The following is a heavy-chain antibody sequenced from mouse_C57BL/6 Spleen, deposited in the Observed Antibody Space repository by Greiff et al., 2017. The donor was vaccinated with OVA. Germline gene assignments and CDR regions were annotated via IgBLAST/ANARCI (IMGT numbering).Heavy chain of an antibody. CDR2: INPSSGYT. CDR3: ARRFHYYGSSYVGAMDY. D-gene: IGHD1-1*01. CDR1: GYTFTSYT. Sequence: VQRVESGAELARPGASVKMSCKASGYTFTSYTMHWVKQRPGQGLEWIGYINPSSGYTKYNQKFKDKATLTADKSSSTAYMQLSSLTSEDSAVYYCARRFHYYGSSYVGAMDYWGQGTSVTVSS. V-gene: IGHV1-4*01. J-gene: IGHJ4*01.